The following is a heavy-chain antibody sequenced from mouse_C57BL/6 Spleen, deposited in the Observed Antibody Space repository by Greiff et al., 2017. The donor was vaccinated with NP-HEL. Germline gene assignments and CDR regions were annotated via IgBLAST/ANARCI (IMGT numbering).Heavy chain of an antibody. CDR2: IDPSDSYT. CDR3: ARSRLYYAMDY. J-gene: IGHJ4*01. Sequence: QVQLKQPGAELVMPGASVKLSCKASGYTFTSYWMHWVKQRPGPGLEWIGEIDPSDSYTNYNQKFKGKSTLTVDKSSSTAYMQPSSLTSEDSAVYYCARSRLYYAMDYWGQGTSVTVSS. CDR1: GYTFTSYW. V-gene: IGHV1-69*01.